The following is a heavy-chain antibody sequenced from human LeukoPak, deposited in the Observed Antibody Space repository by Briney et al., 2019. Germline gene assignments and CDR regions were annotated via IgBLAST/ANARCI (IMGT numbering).Heavy chain of an antibody. CDR2: IYYSGST. J-gene: IGHJ3*02. Sequence: PSETLSLTCAVYGGSFSGYYWSWIRQPPGKGLEWIGYIYYSGSTYYNPSLKSRVTISVDTSKNQFSLKLSSVTAADTAVYYCARERTDDFWSGYPLAAFDIWGQGTMVTVSS. CDR3: ARERTDDFWSGYPLAAFDI. V-gene: IGHV4-30-4*08. CDR1: GGSFSGYY. D-gene: IGHD3-3*01.